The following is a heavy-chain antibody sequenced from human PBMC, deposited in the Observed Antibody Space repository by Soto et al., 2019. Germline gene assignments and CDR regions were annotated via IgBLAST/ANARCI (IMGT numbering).Heavy chain of an antibody. J-gene: IGHJ4*02. CDR2: IYYSGSS. V-gene: IGHV4-31*03. Sequence: PSETLSLTCTVSGDTINIGGYYWSWIRQHPGKGLEWIGYIYYSGSSYYNPSLKSRATISVDTSKNHFSLRLNSMSAADTAVYYCARTQNYEHDYWGKGSIVRVSS. CDR3: ARTQNYEHDY. CDR1: GDTINIGGYY. D-gene: IGHD1-7*01.